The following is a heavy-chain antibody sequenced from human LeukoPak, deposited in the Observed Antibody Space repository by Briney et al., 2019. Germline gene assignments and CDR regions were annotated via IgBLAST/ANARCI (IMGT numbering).Heavy chain of an antibody. CDR3: ARGAYNWNDGRGGWFDP. V-gene: IGHV1-46*01. Sequence: ASVKVSCKASGYTFTSYYMHWVRQAPGQGLEWMGIINPGGGSTSYAQKFQGRVTMTRDTSTSTVYMELSSLRSEDTAVYYCARGAYNWNDGRGGWFDPWGQGTLVTVSS. D-gene: IGHD1-1*01. CDR2: INPGGGST. J-gene: IGHJ5*02. CDR1: GYTFTSYY.